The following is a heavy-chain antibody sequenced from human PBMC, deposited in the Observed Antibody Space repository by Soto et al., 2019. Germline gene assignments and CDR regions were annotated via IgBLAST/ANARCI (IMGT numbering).Heavy chain of an antibody. CDR3: ARDRGLYDSSGYYYAR. D-gene: IGHD3-22*01. CDR2: IKQDGSEK. Sequence: XVTLRLTCAASGDSFSKYCMSWVRQPPGKGLEWVAKIKQDGSEKYYVASVKRRFTISRDKAKNSLYLQMNSLRAEDTAVYYCARDRGLYDSSGYYYARWGQGTLVTVYS. V-gene: IGHV3-7*01. CDR1: GDSFSKYC. J-gene: IGHJ4*02.